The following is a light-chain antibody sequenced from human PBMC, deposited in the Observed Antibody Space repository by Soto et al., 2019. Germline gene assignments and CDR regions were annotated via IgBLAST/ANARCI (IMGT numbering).Light chain of an antibody. J-gene: IGKJ1*01. CDR2: MAS. CDR3: QQYTENWT. Sequence: DIQMTQSPPTLSASVGDRVTITCRASQGISTWLAWYQQKPGKAPKLLIYMASSLESGVPSRFSGSGSGTEFTLTINSLQPDDFATYYCQQYTENWTFGQGTKVEIK. CDR1: QGISTW. V-gene: IGKV1-5*03.